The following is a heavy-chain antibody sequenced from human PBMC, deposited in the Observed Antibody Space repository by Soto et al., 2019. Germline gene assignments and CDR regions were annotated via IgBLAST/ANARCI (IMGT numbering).Heavy chain of an antibody. CDR1: GFTFSSYS. V-gene: IGHV3-21*01. CDR3: ARVIGVVVVAHYDY. J-gene: IGHJ4*02. D-gene: IGHD2-15*01. Sequence: EVQLVESGGGLVKPGGSLRLSCAASGFTFSSYSMNWVRQAPGKGLEWVSSISSSSSYIYYADSVKGLFTISRDNAKNSLYLQMNSLRAEDTAVYYCARVIGVVVVAHYDYWGQGTLVTVSS. CDR2: ISSSSSYI.